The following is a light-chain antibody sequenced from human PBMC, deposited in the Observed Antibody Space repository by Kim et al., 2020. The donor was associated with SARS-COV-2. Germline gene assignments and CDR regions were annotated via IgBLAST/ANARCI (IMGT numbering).Light chain of an antibody. CDR3: QQYGSPIT. J-gene: IGKJ5*01. CDR1: QSVSSSY. CDR2: GAS. Sequence: IVLTQSPVTLSLSPGERATLSCRASQSVSSSYLAWYQQKPGQAPRLLIYGASSRATGIPDRCSGSGSGTDFTLTISRLEPEDFAVFYCQQYGSPITFGLVTRLEIK. V-gene: IGKV3-20*01.